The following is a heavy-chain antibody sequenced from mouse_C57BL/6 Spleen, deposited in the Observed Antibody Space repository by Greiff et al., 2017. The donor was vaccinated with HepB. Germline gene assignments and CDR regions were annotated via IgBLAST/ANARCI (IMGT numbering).Heavy chain of an antibody. CDR2: IWSDGST. J-gene: IGHJ3*01. CDR1: GFSLTSYG. V-gene: IGHV2-6*03. D-gene: IGHD2-4*01. CDR3: ASFYYDYDEWFAY. Sequence: QVQLQQSGPGLVAPSQSLSITCTVSGFSLTSYGVHWVRQPPGKGLEWLVVIWSDGSTTYNSALKSRLSISKDNSKSQVFLKMNSLQTDDTAMYYCASFYYDYDEWFAYWGQGTLVTVSA.